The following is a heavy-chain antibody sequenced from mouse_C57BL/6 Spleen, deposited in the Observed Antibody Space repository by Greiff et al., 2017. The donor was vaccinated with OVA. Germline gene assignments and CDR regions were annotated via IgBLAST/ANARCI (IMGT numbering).Heavy chain of an antibody. D-gene: IGHD1-1*01. CDR1: GYTFTDYY. CDR3: ARSESYGSSYLFAY. J-gene: IGHJ3*01. CDR2: INPNNGGT. Sequence: VHLQQSGPELVKPGASVKLSCTASGYTFTDYYMNWVKQTPGKSLEWIGDINPNNGGTTYNQKFKGKATLTVDKSSSTAYMELRSLTSEDSAVYYCARSESYGSSYLFAYWGQGTLVTVSA. V-gene: IGHV1-26*01.